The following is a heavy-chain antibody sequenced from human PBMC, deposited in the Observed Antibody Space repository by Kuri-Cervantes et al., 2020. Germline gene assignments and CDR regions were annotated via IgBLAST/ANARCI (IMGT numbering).Heavy chain of an antibody. CDR2: IKQDGTEK. J-gene: IGHJ4*02. CDR1: GFTFSSYS. Sequence: GESLKISCAASGFTFSSYSMSWVRQAPGKGLEWVSNIKQDGTEKYYVDSVRGRFTVSRDNAKNSLYLQMNSLRAEDTAVYYCAMALGAPLGCWGQGTLVTVSS. CDR3: AMALGAPLGC. V-gene: IGHV3-7*01. D-gene: IGHD4/OR15-4a*01.